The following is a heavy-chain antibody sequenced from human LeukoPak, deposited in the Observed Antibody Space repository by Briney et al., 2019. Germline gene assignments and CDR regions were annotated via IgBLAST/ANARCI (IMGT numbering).Heavy chain of an antibody. J-gene: IGHJ4*02. V-gene: IGHV1-8*01. CDR1: GYTFTSYD. Sequence: ASVKVSCKASGYTFTSYDINWVRQATGQGLEWMGWMNPNSGNTGYAQKFQGRVTMTRNTSISTAYMELSSLRSEDTAVYYCARNLAEYGGLRNYWGQGTLVTVSS. CDR2: MNPNSGNT. D-gene: IGHD4-23*01. CDR3: ARNLAEYGGLRNY.